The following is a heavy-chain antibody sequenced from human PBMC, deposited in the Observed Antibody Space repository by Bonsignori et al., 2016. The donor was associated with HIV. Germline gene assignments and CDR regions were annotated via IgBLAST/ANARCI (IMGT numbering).Heavy chain of an antibody. D-gene: IGHD2-15*01. CDR3: TKSEDAGLVAATFDN. Sequence: WIRQPPGKGLEWVSGISWNSGIIDYADSVQGRFTISRDNAKNSLYLQMNSLRAEDTALYYCTKSEDAGLVAATFDNWGQGTLVTVSS. V-gene: IGHV3-9*01. J-gene: IGHJ4*02. CDR2: ISWNSGII.